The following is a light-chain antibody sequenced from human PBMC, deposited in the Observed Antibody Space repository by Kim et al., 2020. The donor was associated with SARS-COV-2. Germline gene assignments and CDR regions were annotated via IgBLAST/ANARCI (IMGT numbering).Light chain of an antibody. V-gene: IGKV1-17*01. Sequence: DIQVTQSPSSLSASIGDRVTITCRTSEAIGRDLGWYQQKPGKAPNRLIYAASTLQSGVPSRFSDSGSGTEFTLTISSLQPEDFATYYCLQHQTYPYSFGQGTKLEI. CDR1: EAIGRD. CDR2: AAS. J-gene: IGKJ2*01. CDR3: LQHQTYPYS.